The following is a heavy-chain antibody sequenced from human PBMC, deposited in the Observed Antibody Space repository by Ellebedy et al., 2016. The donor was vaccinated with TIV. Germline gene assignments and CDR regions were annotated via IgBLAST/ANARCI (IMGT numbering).Heavy chain of an antibody. CDR3: VRVMWPVPGPVDPFDY. V-gene: IGHV3-23*01. CDR1: GFTFSSHG. J-gene: IGHJ4*02. CDR2: ITGGGYTT. Sequence: GESLKISCAASGFTFSSHGMAWVRQAPGKGLEWLPGITGGGYTTYYADSVKGRFTISRDNSKNTLFLQLSSLRAEDTAVFYCVRVMWPVPGPVDPFDYWGQGTPVTVSS. D-gene: IGHD6-19*01.